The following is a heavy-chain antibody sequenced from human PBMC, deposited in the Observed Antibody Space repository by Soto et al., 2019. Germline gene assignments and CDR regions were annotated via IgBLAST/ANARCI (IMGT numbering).Heavy chain of an antibody. D-gene: IGHD1-26*01. CDR3: AKVGDVYNSFFDY. V-gene: IGHV3-30*18. J-gene: IGHJ4*02. CDR2: VTDDGSKT. Sequence: GGSLSLSCAASGFKFGSFGMHWVRQAPGKGLEWVAAVTDDGSKTYYGDSVKGRFTISRDNSKNTLFLQMNSLRIEDTAVYYCAKVGDVYNSFFDYWGQGTLVTVSS. CDR1: GFKFGSFG.